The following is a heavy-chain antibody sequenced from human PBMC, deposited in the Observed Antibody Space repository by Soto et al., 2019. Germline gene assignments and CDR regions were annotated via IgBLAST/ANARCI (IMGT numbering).Heavy chain of an antibody. V-gene: IGHV3-74*01. J-gene: IGHJ6*02. CDR1: GFTFSSYW. Sequence: EVQLVESGGGLVQPGGSLRLSCAASGFTFSSYWMHWVRQAPGKGLVWVSRINSDGSSTSYADSVKGRFTISRDNAKNTLYLQMNSLRAEDTAVYCCARDKWTYYYYYGMDVWGQGTTVTVSS. CDR3: ARDKWTYYYYYGMDV. D-gene: IGHD1-26*01. CDR2: INSDGSST.